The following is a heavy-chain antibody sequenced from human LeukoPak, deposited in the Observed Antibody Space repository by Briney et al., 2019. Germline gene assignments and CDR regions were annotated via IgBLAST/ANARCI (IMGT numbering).Heavy chain of an antibody. CDR2: ISDSGGRT. Sequence: QAGGSLRLSCAVSGITLSNYGMSSVRQAPGEGLEWLAGISDSGGRTNYADSVKGRLTISRDNPKNTLYLQMNSLRAEDTAVYFCAKRGVVIRVILVGFHKEAYYFDSWGQGALVTVSS. V-gene: IGHV3-23*01. D-gene: IGHD3-22*01. CDR1: GITLSNYG. CDR3: AKRGVVIRVILVGFHKEAYYFDS. J-gene: IGHJ4*02.